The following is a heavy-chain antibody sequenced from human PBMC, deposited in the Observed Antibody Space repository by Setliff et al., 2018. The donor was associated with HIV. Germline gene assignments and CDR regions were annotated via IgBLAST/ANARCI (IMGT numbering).Heavy chain of an antibody. CDR3: ARHKTHYDFYAFDV. Sequence: SETLSLTCTVSGGSFSSSTYSWGWIRQPPGMGLEWIGSIHSSGTTDYNPSLKSRVAMSVDTSRSQFSLKLRSVTAADTAIYYCARHKTHYDFYAFDVWGQGTMVT. CDR1: GGSFSSSTYS. CDR2: IHSSGTT. J-gene: IGHJ3*01. D-gene: IGHD3-3*01. V-gene: IGHV4-39*01.